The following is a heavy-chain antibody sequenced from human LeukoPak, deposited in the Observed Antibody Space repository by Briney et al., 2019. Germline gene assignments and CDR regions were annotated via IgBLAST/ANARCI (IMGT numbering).Heavy chain of an antibody. J-gene: IGHJ5*02. V-gene: IGHV4-61*02. CDR3: AALFRLGALNWFDP. CDR1: GGSISSGSYY. D-gene: IGHD1-26*01. Sequence: PSETLSLTCTVSGGSISSGSYYWSWIRQPAGKGLEWIGRIYTSGSTNYNPSLKSRVTISVDTSKNQFSLKLSSVTAADTAVYYCAALFRLGALNWFDPWGQGTLVTVSS. CDR2: IYTSGST.